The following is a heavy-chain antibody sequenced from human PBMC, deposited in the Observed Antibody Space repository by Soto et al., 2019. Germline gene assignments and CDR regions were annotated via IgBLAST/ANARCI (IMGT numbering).Heavy chain of an antibody. CDR1: GYSFTSYW. CDR2: IYPGDSDT. CDR3: ATYYYDSSGYPVYFDY. D-gene: IGHD3-22*01. J-gene: IGHJ4*02. V-gene: IGHV5-51*01. Sequence: GESLKISCKGSGYSFTSYWIGWVRQMPGKGLEWMGIIYPGDSDTSYSPSFQGQVTISADKSISTAYLQWSSLKASDTAMYYCATYYYDSSGYPVYFDYWGQGTLVTVSS.